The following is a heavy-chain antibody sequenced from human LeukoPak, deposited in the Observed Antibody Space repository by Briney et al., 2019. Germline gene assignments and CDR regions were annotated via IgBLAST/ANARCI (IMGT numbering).Heavy chain of an antibody. CDR1: GFTFSSYA. CDR3: AELGITMIGGA. V-gene: IGHV3-23*01. J-gene: IGHJ6*04. Sequence: HTGGSLRLSCAASGFTFSSYAMSWVRQAPGKGLEWVSAISGSGGSTYYADSVKGRFTISRDNSKNTLYLQMNSLRAEDTAVYYCAELGITMIGGAWGKGTTVSISS. D-gene: IGHD3-10*02. CDR2: ISGSGGST.